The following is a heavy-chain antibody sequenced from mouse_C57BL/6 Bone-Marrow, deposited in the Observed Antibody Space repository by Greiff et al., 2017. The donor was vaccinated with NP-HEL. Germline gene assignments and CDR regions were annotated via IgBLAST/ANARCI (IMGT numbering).Heavy chain of an antibody. Sequence: QVQLQQPGAELVKPGASVKLSCKASGYTFTSYWMQWVKQRPGQGLEWIGEIDPSDSYTNYNQKFKGKATLTVDTSSSTAYLQLSSLTSEDSAVDYCARRIITTLDYGGQGTTLTVSS. J-gene: IGHJ2*01. CDR3: ARRIITTLDY. CDR2: IDPSDSYT. D-gene: IGHD1-1*01. V-gene: IGHV1-50*01. CDR1: GYTFTSYW.